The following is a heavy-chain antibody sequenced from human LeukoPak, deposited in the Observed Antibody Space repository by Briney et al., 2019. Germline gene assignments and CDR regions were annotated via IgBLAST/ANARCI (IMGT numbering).Heavy chain of an antibody. CDR3: ARSHGDGYSLGY. D-gene: IGHD5-24*01. CDR2: IYPGDSDT. J-gene: IGHJ4*02. V-gene: IGHV5-51*01. Sequence: GESLKVSCQGSGFTSYWIGWVRQMPGKGLEWMGIIYPGDSDTKYSPSFQGQVTMSVDKSISTAYLQWSSVKASDTAMYYCARSHGDGYSLGYWGQGTLVTVSS. CDR1: GFTSYW.